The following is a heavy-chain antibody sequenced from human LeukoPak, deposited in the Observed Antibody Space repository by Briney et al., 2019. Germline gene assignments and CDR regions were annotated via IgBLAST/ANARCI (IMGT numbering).Heavy chain of an antibody. CDR1: GFTFSSYA. CDR3: AREDLYFQH. CDR2: ISYDGSNK. Sequence: GRSLRLSCAASGFTFSSYAMHWVRQAPGKGLEWVAVISYDGSNKYYADFVKGRFTISRDNSKNTLYLQMNSLRAEDTAVYYCAREDLYFQHWGQGTLVTVSS. V-gene: IGHV3-30-3*01. D-gene: IGHD3-3*01. J-gene: IGHJ1*01.